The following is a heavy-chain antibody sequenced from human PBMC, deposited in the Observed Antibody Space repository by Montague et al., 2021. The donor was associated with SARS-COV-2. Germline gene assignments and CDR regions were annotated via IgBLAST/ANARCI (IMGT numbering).Heavy chain of an antibody. CDR3: ARDSRTDFDWLFPDNGSYYYYMDV. J-gene: IGHJ6*03. Sequence: SETLSLTCTVSGGSVSSGSYYWSWIRRPPGKGLEWIGYIYYSGCTNYNPSLKSRVTISVDTSKNQFSLKLSSVTAADTAVYYCARDSRTDFDWLFPDNGSYYYYMDVWGKGTTVTVSS. CDR1: GGSVSSGSYY. CDR2: IYYSGCT. D-gene: IGHD3-9*01. V-gene: IGHV4-61*01.